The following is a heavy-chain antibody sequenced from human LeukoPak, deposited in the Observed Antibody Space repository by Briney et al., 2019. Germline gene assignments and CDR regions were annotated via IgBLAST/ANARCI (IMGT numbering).Heavy chain of an antibody. J-gene: IGHJ4*02. Sequence: GRSLRLSCTASGFTFGDYAMSWFRQAPGKGLEWVGFIRSKAYGGTTEYAASVKGRFTISRDDSKSIAYLQMSSLKTEDTAVYYCTRDLERRGIAVAGLDYWGQGTLVTVSS. CDR2: IRSKAYGGTT. V-gene: IGHV3-49*03. D-gene: IGHD6-19*01. CDR1: GFTFGDYA. CDR3: TRDLERRGIAVAGLDY.